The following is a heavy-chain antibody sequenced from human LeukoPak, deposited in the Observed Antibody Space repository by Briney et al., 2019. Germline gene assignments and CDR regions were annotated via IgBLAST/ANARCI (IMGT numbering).Heavy chain of an antibody. CDR1: GYTFTSYG. CDR2: IIPIFGTA. Sequence: ASVKVSCKASGYTFTSYGISWVRQAPGQGLEWMGGIIPIFGTANYAQKFQGRVTITADKSTSTAYMELSRLRSDDTAVYYCAREGATVTTWGAFDIWGQGTMVTVSS. D-gene: IGHD4-17*01. V-gene: IGHV1-69*06. CDR3: AREGATVTTWGAFDI. J-gene: IGHJ3*02.